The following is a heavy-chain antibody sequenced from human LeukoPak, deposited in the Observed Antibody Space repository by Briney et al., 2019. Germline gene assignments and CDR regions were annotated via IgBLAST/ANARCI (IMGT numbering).Heavy chain of an antibody. J-gene: IGHJ4*02. Sequence: GGSLRPSCAASGFTFSSYAVSWVRQAPGKGLEWVSAITGNGGGTYYADSVKGRFTISRDNSKITLYLQMNSLRVEDTAVYYCAKGRAAVADTEGDYWGQGTLVTVSS. CDR1: GFTFSSYA. CDR2: ITGNGGGT. V-gene: IGHV3-23*01. D-gene: IGHD6-19*01. CDR3: AKGRAAVADTEGDY.